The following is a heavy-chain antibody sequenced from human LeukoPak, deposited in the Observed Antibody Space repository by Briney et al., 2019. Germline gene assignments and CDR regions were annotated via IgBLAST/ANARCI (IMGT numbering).Heavy chain of an antibody. CDR3: ARGASRYFDWSVLFDP. D-gene: IGHD3-9*01. V-gene: IGHV4-59*01. CDR2: IYYSEST. CDR1: GGSISSYY. J-gene: IGHJ5*02. Sequence: SETLSLTCTVSGGSISSYYWSWIRQPPGKGLEWIGYIYYSESTNYNPSLKSRVTISVDTSKNQFSLKLSSVTAADTAVYYCARGASRYFDWSVLFDPWGQGTLVTVSS.